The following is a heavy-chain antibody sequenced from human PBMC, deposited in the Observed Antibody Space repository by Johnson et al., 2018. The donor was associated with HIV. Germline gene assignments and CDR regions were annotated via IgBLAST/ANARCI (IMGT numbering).Heavy chain of an antibody. V-gene: IGHV3-23*04. CDR1: RFTFSWYW. D-gene: IGHD3-3*01. CDR2: TSGSRGRT. J-gene: IGHJ3*02. CDR3: ARDQAIFGVVLASDAFDI. Sequence: VQLVESGGDLVQPGGSLRLSCAASRFTFSWYWMHWVRQPPGKGLEWVSATSGSRGRTYYEDSVMGWFTFSRDNSKNTLYLQMNSLRDEDTAVYYCARDQAIFGVVLASDAFDIWGQGTMVTVSS.